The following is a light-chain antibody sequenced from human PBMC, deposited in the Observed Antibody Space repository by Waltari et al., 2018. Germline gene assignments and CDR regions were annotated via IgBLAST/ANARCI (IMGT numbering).Light chain of an antibody. Sequence: QAALTQPASVSASPGQSIPIPCTGSNSDVGNYNLVSWYQKHPGKAPKLIIYEVTNRPSGISDRFSGFKTGNTASLTISGLQAEDEADYYCCSYAGSWIWVFGGGTELTVL. CDR3: CSYAGSWIWV. CDR2: EVT. CDR1: NSDVGNYNL. V-gene: IGLV2-23*02. J-gene: IGLJ3*02.